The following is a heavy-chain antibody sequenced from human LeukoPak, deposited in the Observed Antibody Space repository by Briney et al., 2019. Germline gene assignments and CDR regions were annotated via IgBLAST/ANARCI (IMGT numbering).Heavy chain of an antibody. J-gene: IGHJ4*02. D-gene: IGHD3-22*01. CDR1: GFSFGDYA. Sequence: GGSLKLSCTTSGFSFGDYAVSWFRQAPGKGLEWVGRIKSKGDGGTVDYAAPVKGRSTISRDDSKNTIYLQMNSLRSEDTAVYYCTTLLHWGQGTLVPVSA. CDR3: TTLLH. CDR2: IKSKGDGGTV. V-gene: IGHV3-15*01.